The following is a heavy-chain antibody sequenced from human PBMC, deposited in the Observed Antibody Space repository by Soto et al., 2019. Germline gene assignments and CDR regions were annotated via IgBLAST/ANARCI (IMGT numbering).Heavy chain of an antibody. Sequence: GGSLRLSCEASGFSFSTYSMHWVRQAPGKGLEWVSSISGSGDETYYQDSVKGRFTISRDNSKNTLYLQMNSLRAEDTAVYYCAKGVELLRAEYFQHWGQGTLVTVSS. V-gene: IGHV3-23*01. J-gene: IGHJ1*01. CDR3: AKGVELLRAEYFQH. CDR1: GFSFSTYS. CDR2: ISGSGDET. D-gene: IGHD1-26*01.